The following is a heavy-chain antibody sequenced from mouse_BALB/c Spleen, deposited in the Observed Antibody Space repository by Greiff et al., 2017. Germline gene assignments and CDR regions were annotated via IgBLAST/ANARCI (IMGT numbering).Heavy chain of an antibody. J-gene: IGHJ4*01. CDR3: ARQDYYGSSYVAMDY. CDR2: ISSGGSYT. CDR1: GFTFSSYG. V-gene: IGHV5-6*01. D-gene: IGHD1-1*01. Sequence: EVKLMESGGDLVKPGGSLKLSCAASGFTFSSYGMSWVRQTPDKRLEWVATISSGGSYTYYPDSVKGRFTISRDNAKNTLYLQMSSLKSEDTAMYYCARQDYYGSSYVAMDYWGQGTSVPVSS.